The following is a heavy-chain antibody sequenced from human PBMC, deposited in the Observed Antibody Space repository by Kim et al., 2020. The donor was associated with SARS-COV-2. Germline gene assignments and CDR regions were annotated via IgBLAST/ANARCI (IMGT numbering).Heavy chain of an antibody. CDR2: IYHSGST. Sequence: SETLSLTCAVSGGSISSSNWWSWVRQSPGKGLEWIGEIYHSGSTNYNPSLKSRVTISVDKSKNQFSLKLSSVTAADTAVYYCARSNWNADFDYWGQGSLVTVSS. D-gene: IGHD1-20*01. V-gene: IGHV4-4*02. CDR3: ARSNWNADFDY. CDR1: GGSISSSNW. J-gene: IGHJ4*02.